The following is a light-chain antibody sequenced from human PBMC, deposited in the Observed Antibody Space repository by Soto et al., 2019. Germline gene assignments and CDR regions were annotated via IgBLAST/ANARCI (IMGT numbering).Light chain of an antibody. CDR3: QSYDSSLSGYV. CDR2: GNS. Sequence: QSVLTQPPSVSGAPGQRVTISCTGSSSNIAAGYDVHWYQQLPGTAPKLLIYGNSNRPSGVPDRFSGSKSGTSASLAITGLQAEDDADYYCQSYDSSLSGYVFGTGTKVTVL. CDR1: SSNIAAGYD. J-gene: IGLJ1*01. V-gene: IGLV1-40*01.